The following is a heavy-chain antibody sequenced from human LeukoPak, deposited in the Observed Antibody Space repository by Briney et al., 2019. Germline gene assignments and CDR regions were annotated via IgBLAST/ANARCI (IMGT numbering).Heavy chain of an antibody. CDR2: IRYDGSKK. CDR3: ARGLSSGWQGH. CDR1: GFTFSSYG. D-gene: IGHD6-19*01. Sequence: DPGGSLRLSCAASGFTFSSYGMHWVRQAPGKGLEWVAFIRYDGSKKYYADSVKGRFTISRDTAKNSLYLQMNSLRAEDTAVYYCARGLSSGWQGHWGQGTLVTVSS. J-gene: IGHJ4*02. V-gene: IGHV3-30*02.